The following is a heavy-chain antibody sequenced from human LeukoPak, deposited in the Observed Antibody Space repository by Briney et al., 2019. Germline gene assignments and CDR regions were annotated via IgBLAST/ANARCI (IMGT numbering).Heavy chain of an antibody. J-gene: IGHJ5*02. CDR2: INHSGST. CDR1: GGSFSGYY. D-gene: IGHD5-24*01. CDR3: ARGAEMATTTFDP. V-gene: IGHV4-34*01. Sequence: PSETLSLTRAVYGGSFSGYYWSWIRQPPGKGLEWIGEINHSGSTNYNPSLKSRVTISVDTSKNQFSLKLSSVTAADTAVYYCARGAEMATTTFDPWGQGTLVTVSS.